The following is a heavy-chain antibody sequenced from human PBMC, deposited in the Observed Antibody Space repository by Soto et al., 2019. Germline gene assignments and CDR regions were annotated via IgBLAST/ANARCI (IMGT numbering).Heavy chain of an antibody. CDR1: GDSISSSSYY. CDR3: AGLYGDYVPY. V-gene: IGHV4-39*01. Sequence: QLQLQESGPGLVKPSETLSLTCSVSGDSISSSSYYWGWIRQPPGKGLEWIGTINYSGSTYYNPSLKXXVXIXXDTSMNQFSLKVSSVTAADTAVYYCAGLYGDYVPYWGQGILVSVSS. CDR2: INYSGST. D-gene: IGHD4-17*01. J-gene: IGHJ4*02.